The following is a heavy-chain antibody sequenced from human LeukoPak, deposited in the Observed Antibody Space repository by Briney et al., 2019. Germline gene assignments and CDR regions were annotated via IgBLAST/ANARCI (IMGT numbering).Heavy chain of an antibody. CDR2: IYYSGST. CDR1: GGSISSYY. D-gene: IGHD2-15*01. Sequence: KSSETLSLTCTVSGGSISSYYWSWIRQPPGKGLEWIGYIYYSGSTNYNPSLKSRVTISVDTSKNQFSLKLSSVTAADTAVYYCARIRREQPRWSEFDPWGQGTLVTVSS. V-gene: IGHV4-59*01. CDR3: ARIRREQPRWSEFDP. J-gene: IGHJ5*02.